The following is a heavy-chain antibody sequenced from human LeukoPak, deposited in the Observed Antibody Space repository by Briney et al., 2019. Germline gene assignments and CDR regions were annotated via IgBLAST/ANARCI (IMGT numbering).Heavy chain of an antibody. D-gene: IGHD2-15*01. J-gene: IGHJ6*03. CDR1: GFTFSSYA. CDR2: ISGSGGST. CDR3: AKGNYCSGGSCPDSDYYYMDV. Sequence: GGSLRLSCAASGFTFSSYAMSWVRQAPGKGLEWVSAISGSGGSTYYADSVKGRFTISRDNSKNTLYLQMNSLRAEDTAVYYCAKGNYCSGGSCPDSDYYYMDVWGKGTTVTVSS. V-gene: IGHV3-23*01.